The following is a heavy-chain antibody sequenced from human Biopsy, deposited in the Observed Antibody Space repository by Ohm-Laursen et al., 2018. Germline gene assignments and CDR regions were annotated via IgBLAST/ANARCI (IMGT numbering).Heavy chain of an antibody. J-gene: IGHJ4*02. Sequence: SLRLSCSASGFTVSNKYMTWVRQAPGKGLEWVSTISGSGGNTYYADSVRGRFTVSRDGSKSTLYLQMSSLSAEDTAFYYCAKGGYCTTSSCYMDLDYWGQGTLVTVSS. D-gene: IGHD2-2*02. V-gene: IGHV3-23*01. CDR3: AKGGYCTTSSCYMDLDY. CDR1: GFTVSNKY. CDR2: ISGSGGNT.